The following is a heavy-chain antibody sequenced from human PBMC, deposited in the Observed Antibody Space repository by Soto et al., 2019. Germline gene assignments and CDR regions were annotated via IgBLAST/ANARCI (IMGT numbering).Heavy chain of an antibody. CDR2: INPNSGGT. D-gene: IGHD2-21*01. J-gene: IGHJ6*02. CDR1: GYTFTGYY. Sequence: VASVKVSCKASGYTFTGYYMHWVRQAPGQGLEWMGWINPNSGGTNYAQKFQGWVTMTRDTSISTAYMELSRLRSEDTAVYYCARPGGAYTENYGMDVWGQGTTVTVSS. CDR3: ARPGGAYTENYGMDV. V-gene: IGHV1-2*04.